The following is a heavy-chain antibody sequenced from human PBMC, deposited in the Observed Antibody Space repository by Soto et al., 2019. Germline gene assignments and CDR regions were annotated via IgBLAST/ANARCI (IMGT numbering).Heavy chain of an antibody. Sequence: QVHLQESGPGLVKTSETLSLTCTVSGDSVRSGSYYWSWIRQPPGKGLEWIGYIYYEGSTNYNPSRKSRLTMSVDTSRNQFSLKLRSVTAADSAIYYCARTPGNGYNWYFDYWGQGVLVTVSS. CDR2: IYYEGST. V-gene: IGHV4-61*01. CDR3: ARTPGNGYNWYFDY. CDR1: GDSVRSGSYY. D-gene: IGHD5-12*01. J-gene: IGHJ4*02.